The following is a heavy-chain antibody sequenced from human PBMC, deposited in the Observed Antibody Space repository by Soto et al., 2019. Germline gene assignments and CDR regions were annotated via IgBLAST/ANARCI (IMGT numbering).Heavy chain of an antibody. D-gene: IGHD6-6*01. CDR3: AHLSRSSSSSFDY. CDR1: GGSISSSSYY. J-gene: IGHJ4*02. CDR2: IYYSGST. Sequence: QLQLQESGPGLVKPSETLSLTCTVSGGSISSSSYYWGWIRQPPGKGLEWIGSIYYSGSTYYNPSLKSRVTISVDTSKNQFSLKLSSVTAADTAVYYCAHLSRSSSSSFDYWGQGTLVTVSS. V-gene: IGHV4-39*01.